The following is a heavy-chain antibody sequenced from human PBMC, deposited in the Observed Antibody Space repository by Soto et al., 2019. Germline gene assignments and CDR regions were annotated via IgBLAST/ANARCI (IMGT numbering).Heavy chain of an antibody. CDR3: AKYSSSSSDY. CDR2: IYYSGST. D-gene: IGHD6-6*01. Sequence: SETLSLTCTVSGGSISSSSYYWGWIRQPPGKGLEWIGSIYYSGSTYYNPSLKSRVTISVDTSKDQFSLKLSFLTAADTAVYYCAKYSSSSSDYWGQGTLVTVSS. CDR1: GGSISSSSYY. V-gene: IGHV4-39*01. J-gene: IGHJ4*02.